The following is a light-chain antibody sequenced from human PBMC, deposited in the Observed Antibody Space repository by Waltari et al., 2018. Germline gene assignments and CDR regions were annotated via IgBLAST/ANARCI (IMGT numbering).Light chain of an antibody. V-gene: IGKV3-11*01. J-gene: IGKJ1*01. CDR2: DTA. CDR1: QGVNNY. Sequence: EIVLTQSPATLSLSPGERATLSCRASQGVNNYLAWFQQKPGQAPRLLLYDTANRATGIPARFSGSGSGTDFTLTISSLEPEDFVVYYCQQRSNWPWTFGQGTKVEIK. CDR3: QQRSNWPWT.